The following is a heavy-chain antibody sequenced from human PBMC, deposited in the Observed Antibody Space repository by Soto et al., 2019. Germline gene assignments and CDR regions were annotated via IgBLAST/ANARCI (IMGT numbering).Heavy chain of an antibody. CDR3: ARDLGRIAAAGTIGY. CDR1: GFTFSNYN. J-gene: IGHJ4*02. D-gene: IGHD6-13*01. CDR2: ISSTSSTI. V-gene: IGHV3-48*02. Sequence: GGSLRLSCTASGFTFSNYNMNWVRQAPGKGLEWVSYISSTSSTIYYADSVKGRFTISRDNAKNSLYLQMNRLRDEDTAVYYCARDLGRIAAAGTIGYWGQGTLVTVSS.